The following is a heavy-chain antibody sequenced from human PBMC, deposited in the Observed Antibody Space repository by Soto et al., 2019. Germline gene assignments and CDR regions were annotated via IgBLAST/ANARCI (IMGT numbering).Heavy chain of an antibody. V-gene: IGHV1-18*01. CDR3: AAMVRGVIAY. Sequence: QVQLVQSGAEVKKPGASVKVSCKASGYTFTSYGISWVRQAPGQGLEWMGWISADNGNTNYEQNLRGRVTMTTDPSTSTAYMELRSLRSDDTAVYYCAAMVRGVIAYWGQGTLVTVSS. J-gene: IGHJ4*02. CDR1: GYTFTSYG. D-gene: IGHD3-10*01. CDR2: ISADNGNT.